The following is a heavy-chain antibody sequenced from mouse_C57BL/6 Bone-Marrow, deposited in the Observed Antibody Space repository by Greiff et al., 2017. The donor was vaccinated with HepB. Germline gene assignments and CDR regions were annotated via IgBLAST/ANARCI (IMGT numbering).Heavy chain of an antibody. V-gene: IGHV1-69*01. Sequence: VQLQQPGAELVMPGASVKLSCKASGYTFTSYWMHWVKQRPGQGLEWIGEIDPSDSYTNYNQKFKGKSTLTVDKSSSTAYMQLSSLTSEDSAVYYCATTVVATEYAMDYWGQGTSVTVSS. CDR3: ATTVVATEYAMDY. CDR2: IDPSDSYT. D-gene: IGHD1-1*01. CDR1: GYTFTSYW. J-gene: IGHJ4*01.